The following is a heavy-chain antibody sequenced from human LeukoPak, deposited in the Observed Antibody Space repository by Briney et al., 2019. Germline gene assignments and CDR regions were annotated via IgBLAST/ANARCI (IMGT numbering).Heavy chain of an antibody. CDR1: GFTFSSYS. CDR2: IKQDGSEK. Sequence: PGGSLRLSCAASGFTFSSYSMNWVRQAPGKGLEWVANIKQDGSEKYYVDSVKGRFTISRDNAKNSLYLQMNSLRAEDTAVYYCARTTGYNWNPSYYYYYMDVWGKGTTVTVSS. CDR3: ARTTGYNWNPSYYYYYMDV. J-gene: IGHJ6*03. D-gene: IGHD1-1*01. V-gene: IGHV3-7*01.